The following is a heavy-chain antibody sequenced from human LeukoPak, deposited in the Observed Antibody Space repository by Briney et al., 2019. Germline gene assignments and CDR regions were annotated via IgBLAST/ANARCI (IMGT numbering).Heavy chain of an antibody. CDR2: IRYDGSNK. Sequence: PGGSLRLSCAASGFTFSSYGMHWVRQAPGKGLEWVAFIRYDGSNKYYADSVKGRFTISRDNSKNTLYLQMNSLRAEDTAVYYCAKDRWAYNWIDVSGWFDTWGQGTLVTVSS. CDR3: AKDRWAYNWIDVSGWFDT. V-gene: IGHV3-30*02. CDR1: GFTFSSYG. D-gene: IGHD1-20*01. J-gene: IGHJ5*02.